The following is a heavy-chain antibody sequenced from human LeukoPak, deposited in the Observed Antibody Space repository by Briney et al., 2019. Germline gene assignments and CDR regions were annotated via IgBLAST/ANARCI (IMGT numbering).Heavy chain of an antibody. CDR1: GFTFSSYS. Sequence: QAGGSLRLSCAASGFTFSSYSMNWVRQAPGQGLEWVSYISSSSSTIYYADSVKGRFTISRDNAKNSLYLQMNSLRAEDTAVYYCARGKSGYLDYWGQGTLVTVSS. CDR2: ISSSSSTI. CDR3: ARGKSGYLDY. J-gene: IGHJ4*02. D-gene: IGHD3-10*01. V-gene: IGHV3-48*04.